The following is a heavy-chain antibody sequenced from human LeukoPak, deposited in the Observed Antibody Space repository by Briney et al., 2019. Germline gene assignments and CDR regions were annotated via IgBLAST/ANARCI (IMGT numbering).Heavy chain of an antibody. V-gene: IGHV3-74*01. Sequence: TGGSLRLSCAASGFTFSGYEMNWARQAPGKGLVWVSRINSDGSSTSYADSVKGRFTISRDNAKNTLYMQMNSLRAEDTAVYYCSRSFDFWAQGTLVTVSS. D-gene: IGHD1-14*01. CDR1: GFTFSGYE. CDR3: SRSFDF. J-gene: IGHJ4*02. CDR2: INSDGSST.